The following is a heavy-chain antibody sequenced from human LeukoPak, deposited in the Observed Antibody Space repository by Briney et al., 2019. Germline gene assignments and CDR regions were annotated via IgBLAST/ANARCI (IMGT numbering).Heavy chain of an antibody. CDR3: AREDGAAVAGSWYFDL. J-gene: IGHJ2*01. D-gene: IGHD6-19*01. Sequence: KPGGSLRLSCAASGFIFSSYSMNWVRQAPGQGLEWVSSISSSSSYIYYAASVKGRFTISRDNAKNSLYLQMNSLRAEDTAVYYCAREDGAAVAGSWYFDLWGRGTLVTVSS. V-gene: IGHV3-21*01. CDR2: ISSSSSYI. CDR1: GFIFSSYS.